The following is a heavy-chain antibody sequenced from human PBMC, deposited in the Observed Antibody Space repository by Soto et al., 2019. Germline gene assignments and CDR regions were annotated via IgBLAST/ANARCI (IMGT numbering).Heavy chain of an antibody. CDR2: ISAYNGKT. Sequence: QVQLVQSATEGKKPGSSVRVSCKASGDTFNSYGITWVRQGPGQGLEWMGGISAYNGKTNYSQKFQDSFTMTPDTPTNTGYMELRSQKSNDTAGYYCARAHPRIAASDDAFDIWGQGTMGTVTS. J-gene: IGHJ3*02. V-gene: IGHV1-18*04. CDR3: ARAHPRIAASDDAFDI. D-gene: IGHD6-13*01. CDR1: GDTFNSYG.